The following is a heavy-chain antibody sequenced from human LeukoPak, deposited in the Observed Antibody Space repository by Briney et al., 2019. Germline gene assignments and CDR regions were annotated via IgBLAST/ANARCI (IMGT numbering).Heavy chain of an antibody. CDR2: INPNSGGT. Sequence: ASVKVSCKASGYTFTGCYMHWVRQAPGQGLEWMGWINPNSGGTNYAQKFQGRVTMTRDTSISTAYMELSSLRSDDAAVYYCARGYDSSGPGLWGQGTLVTVSS. V-gene: IGHV1-2*02. CDR3: ARGYDSSGPGL. J-gene: IGHJ4*02. D-gene: IGHD3-22*01. CDR1: GYTFTGCY.